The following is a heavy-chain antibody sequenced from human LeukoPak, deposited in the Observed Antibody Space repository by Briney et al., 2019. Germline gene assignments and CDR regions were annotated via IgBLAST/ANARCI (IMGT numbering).Heavy chain of an antibody. CDR1: GGSISSSSYY. CDR2: VYYSGST. Sequence: SETLSLTCTVSGGSISSSSYYWGWIRQPPGKGLEWIGSVYYSGSTYYNPSLKSRVTISVDTSKNQFSLKLSSVTAADTAVYYCARSSSIAARRALYYMDVWGKGTTVTVSS. CDR3: ARSSSIAARRALYYMDV. J-gene: IGHJ6*03. D-gene: IGHD6-6*01. V-gene: IGHV4-39*01.